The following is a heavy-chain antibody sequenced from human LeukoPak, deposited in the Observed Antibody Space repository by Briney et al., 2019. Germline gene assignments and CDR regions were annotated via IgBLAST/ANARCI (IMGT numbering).Heavy chain of an antibody. CDR2: IYYTGTT. Sequence: SETLSLTCTVSGGSISDFYWSWIRQTPPKGLERIGYIYYTGTTYYNPSRKSRVTISADTSQNRFSLRLSSVTAADTAVYFCARTPLGAHSDFWGQGTLVTVSP. V-gene: IGHV4-59*01. CDR3: ARTPLGAHSDF. D-gene: IGHD3-16*01. CDR1: GGSISDFY. J-gene: IGHJ4*02.